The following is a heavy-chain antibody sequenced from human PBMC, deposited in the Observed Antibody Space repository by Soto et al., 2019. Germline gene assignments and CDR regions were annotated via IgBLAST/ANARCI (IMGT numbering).Heavy chain of an antibody. D-gene: IGHD3-22*01. CDR3: AGLYYYDPEFAFDI. V-gene: IGHV4-31*03. Sequence: QVQLQESGPGLVKPSQTLSLTCTVSGGSISSGGYYWSWIRQHPGRGLEWIGYIYYSGSTYCKPSLKSRVTISVDTSKNQFSLKLSSVTAADTAVYYCAGLYYYDPEFAFDIWGQGTMVTVSS. CDR2: IYYSGST. J-gene: IGHJ3*02. CDR1: GGSISSGGYY.